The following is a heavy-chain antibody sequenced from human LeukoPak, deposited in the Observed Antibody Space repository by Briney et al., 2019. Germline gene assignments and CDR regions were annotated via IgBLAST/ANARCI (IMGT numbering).Heavy chain of an antibody. CDR1: GFTFTISW. Sequence: PGGSLRLSCAASGFTFTISWMHWVRQAPGKGLAWVSHINSDGSSTDYADSVRGRFTVSRDNAKNSLYLQMNSLRAEDTAVYYCARDRRAFQGLDYWGQGTLVTVSS. J-gene: IGHJ4*02. CDR2: INSDGSST. CDR3: ARDRRAFQGLDY. V-gene: IGHV3-74*01.